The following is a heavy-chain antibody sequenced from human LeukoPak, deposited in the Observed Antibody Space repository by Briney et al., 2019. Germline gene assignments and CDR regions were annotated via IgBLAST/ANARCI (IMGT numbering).Heavy chain of an antibody. J-gene: IGHJ4*02. Sequence: SETLSLTCTVSGGSISSYYWSWIRQPPGKGLEWIGYIYYSGSTNYNPFLKSRVTISVDTSKNQFSLKLSSVTAADTAVYYCARGQPKYYYDSSGYYYLFFDYWGQGTLVTVSS. D-gene: IGHD3-22*01. V-gene: IGHV4-59*12. CDR2: IYYSGST. CDR3: ARGQPKYYYDSSGYYYLFFDY. CDR1: GGSISSYY.